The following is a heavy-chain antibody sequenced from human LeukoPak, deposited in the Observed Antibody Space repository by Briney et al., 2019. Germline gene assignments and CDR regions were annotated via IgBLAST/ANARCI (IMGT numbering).Heavy chain of an antibody. Sequence: GESLKISCKGSGYSFTSYWISWVRQMPGKGLEWMGRIDPGDSYTNYSPSFQGHVTISADKSISTAYLQWSSLKASDTAMYYCASPGSLGPDTAMATRDFDYWGQGTLVTVSS. CDR2: IDPGDSYT. CDR1: GYSFTSYW. J-gene: IGHJ4*02. CDR3: ASPGSLGPDTAMATRDFDY. D-gene: IGHD5-18*01. V-gene: IGHV5-10-1*01.